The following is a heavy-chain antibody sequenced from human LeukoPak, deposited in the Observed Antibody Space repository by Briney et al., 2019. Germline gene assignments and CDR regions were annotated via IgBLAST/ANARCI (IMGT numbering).Heavy chain of an antibody. Sequence: GGSLRLSCAASGFTFSSYSMNWVRQAPGKGLEWVSYISSSSTIYYADSVKGRSTISRDNAKNSLYLQMNSLGAEDTAVYYCARDSAYYYDSSGDWGQGTLVTVSS. J-gene: IGHJ4*02. CDR3: ARDSAYYYDSSGD. D-gene: IGHD3-22*01. CDR1: GFTFSSYS. CDR2: ISSSSTI. V-gene: IGHV3-48*01.